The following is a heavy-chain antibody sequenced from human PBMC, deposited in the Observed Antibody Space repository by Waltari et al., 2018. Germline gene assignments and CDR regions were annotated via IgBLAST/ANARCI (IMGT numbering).Heavy chain of an antibody. CDR2: ISGNNGHQ. Sequence: QVQLVQSGAEVKKPGASVKVSCKASGYTFSDYGISWVRQAPGQGLEWMGWISGNNGHQNHAQKVQGILIMTEDTSATTVYMELTYLTSDDTAVYYCARERHRLMEEGYLMALDPWGQGTLVTVSS. J-gene: IGHJ5*02. CDR3: ARERHRLMEEGYLMALDP. D-gene: IGHD2-21*01. CDR1: GYTFSDYG. V-gene: IGHV1-18*01.